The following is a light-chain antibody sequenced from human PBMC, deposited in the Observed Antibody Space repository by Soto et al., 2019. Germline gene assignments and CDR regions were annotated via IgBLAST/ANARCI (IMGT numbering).Light chain of an antibody. V-gene: IGKV1-5*03. Sequence: DIQMTQSPSTLSASVGDRVTITCRASQSISTWLAWYQQKPGKAPKILIYKASSLESGVPSRFSGSGSGTDFTLTISSLQPDDFATYYRQQYDNYPYPFGQGAKLEIK. CDR3: QQYDNYPYP. J-gene: IGKJ2*01. CDR2: KAS. CDR1: QSISTW.